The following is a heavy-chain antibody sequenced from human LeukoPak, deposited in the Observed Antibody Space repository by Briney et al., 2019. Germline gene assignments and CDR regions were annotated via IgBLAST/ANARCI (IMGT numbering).Heavy chain of an antibody. V-gene: IGHV4-34*01. J-gene: IGHJ4*02. CDR1: GGSFSGYY. CDR3: ARSSYSGYDFDY. CDR2: IYHSGST. D-gene: IGHD5-12*01. Sequence: SETLSLTCAVYGGSFSGYYWSWIRQPPGKGLEWIGYIYHSGSTYYNPSLKSRVTISVDRSKNQFSLNLSSVTAADTAVYYCARSSYSGYDFDYWGQGTLVTVSS.